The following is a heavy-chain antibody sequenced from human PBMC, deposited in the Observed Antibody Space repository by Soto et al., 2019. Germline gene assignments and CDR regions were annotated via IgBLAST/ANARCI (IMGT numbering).Heavy chain of an antibody. CDR2: ISGNSGFT. CDR3: AKVRSFYVPRSPFDS. V-gene: IGHV3-23*01. Sequence: GGSLRLSCAASGFTISPYAMNWVRQASGKGRVSVSGISGNSGFTYYTDSVKGRFTISRDNSKNTLFLQMNALRDENTAIYYCAKVRSFYVPRSPFDSWGRGIVVTVSS. J-gene: IGHJ4*02. D-gene: IGHD1-26*01. CDR1: GFTISPYA.